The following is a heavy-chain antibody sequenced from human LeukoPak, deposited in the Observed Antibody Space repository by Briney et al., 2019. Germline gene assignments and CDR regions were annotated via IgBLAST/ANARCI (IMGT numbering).Heavy chain of an antibody. CDR1: GYTFTGYY. CDR3: ARAGLVRHVQLERQLRYFDWLYL. D-gene: IGHD1-1*01. J-gene: IGHJ5*02. V-gene: IGHV1-2*02. Sequence: ASVKVSCKASGYTFTGYYMHWVRQAPGQGLEWMGWINPNSGGTNYAQKFQGRVTMTRDTSISTAYVELSRLRSDDTAVYYCARAGLVRHVQLERQLRYFDWLYLWGQGTLVTVSS. CDR2: INPNSGGT.